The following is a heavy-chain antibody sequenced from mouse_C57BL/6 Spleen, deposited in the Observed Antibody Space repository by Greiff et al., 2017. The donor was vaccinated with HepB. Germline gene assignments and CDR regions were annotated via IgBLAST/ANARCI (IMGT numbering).Heavy chain of an antibody. CDR3: VRHNPVYWYFDV. V-gene: IGHV10-1*01. Sequence: EVQGVESGGGLVQPKGSLKLSCAASGFSFNTYAMNWVRQAPGKGLEWVARIRSKSNNYATYYADSVKDRFTIYRDDSESMLYLQMNNLKTENTAMYYCVRHNPVYWYFDVWGTGTTVTVSS. J-gene: IGHJ1*03. CDR1: GFSFNTYA. CDR2: IRSKSNNYAT.